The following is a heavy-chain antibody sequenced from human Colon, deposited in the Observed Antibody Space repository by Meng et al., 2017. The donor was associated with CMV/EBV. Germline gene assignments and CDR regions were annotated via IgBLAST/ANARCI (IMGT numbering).Heavy chain of an antibody. CDR2: IYYSGST. CDR3: ARRQYYGSESGN. D-gene: IGHD3-10*01. V-gene: IGHV4-39*07. J-gene: IGHJ4*02. Sequence: GSLRLSCTVSGGSISSSSYYWGWIRQPPGKGLEWIGSIYYSGSTYYNPSLKSRVTISVDTSKNQFSLKLSSVTAADTAVYYCARRQYYGSESGNWGQGTLVTVSS. CDR1: GGSISSSSYY.